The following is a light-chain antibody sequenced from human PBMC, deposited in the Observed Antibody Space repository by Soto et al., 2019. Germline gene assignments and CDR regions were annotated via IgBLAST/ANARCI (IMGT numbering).Light chain of an antibody. Sequence: EVLMTQSPATLSVSPGDRVTLSCRASLSVSSDLAWYQQKPGQAPRLLIYDASNRATGIPARFSGSGSGTEFTLTISSLQSEDFAVYYCQQYNNWPPWTFGQGTKVDIK. J-gene: IGKJ1*01. V-gene: IGKV3D-15*01. CDR3: QQYNNWPPWT. CDR1: LSVSSD. CDR2: DAS.